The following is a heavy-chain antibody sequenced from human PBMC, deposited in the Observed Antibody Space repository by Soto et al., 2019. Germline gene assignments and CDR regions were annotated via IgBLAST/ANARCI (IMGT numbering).Heavy chain of an antibody. Sequence: GASVKVSCKASGYTFTSYAMHWVRQAPGQRLEWMGWINAGNGNTKYSQKFQGRVTITRDTSASTAYMELSSLRSEDTAVYYCATGEGDYNTGYFQHWGQGTRVTVAS. J-gene: IGHJ1*01. CDR2: INAGNGNT. D-gene: IGHD4-17*01. V-gene: IGHV1-3*01. CDR1: GYTFTSYA. CDR3: ATGEGDYNTGYFQH.